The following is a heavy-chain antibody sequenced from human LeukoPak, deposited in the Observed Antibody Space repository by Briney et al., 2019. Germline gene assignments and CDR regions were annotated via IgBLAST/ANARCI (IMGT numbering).Heavy chain of an antibody. Sequence: PGGSLRLSCAASGFTFSDYYMSWIRQAPGKGLEWVSYISSSGNTKYYADSVKGRFTISRDNAKNSLSLQMNSLRAEDTAVYYCATGRDCSGGSCYSVYWGQGTLVTVSS. CDR2: ISSSGNTK. D-gene: IGHD2-15*01. CDR3: ATGRDCSGGSCYSVY. V-gene: IGHV3-11*04. J-gene: IGHJ4*02. CDR1: GFTFSDYY.